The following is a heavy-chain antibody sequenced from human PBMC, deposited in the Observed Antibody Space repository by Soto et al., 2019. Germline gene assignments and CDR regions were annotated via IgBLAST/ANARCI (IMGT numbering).Heavy chain of an antibody. J-gene: IGHJ6*03. D-gene: IGHD3-9*01. CDR1: GYTFTSYD. V-gene: IGHV1-8*01. CDR2: MNPNSGNT. Sequence: QVQLVQSGAEVKKPGASVKVSCKASGYTFTSYDINWVRQATGQGLEWMGWMNPNSGNTGYAQKFQSRVTITRNTSISTAYMELSSLRSEDTAVYYCASGRDYDILTGYYFPDYYYMDVWGKGTTVTVSS. CDR3: ASGRDYDILTGYYFPDYYYMDV.